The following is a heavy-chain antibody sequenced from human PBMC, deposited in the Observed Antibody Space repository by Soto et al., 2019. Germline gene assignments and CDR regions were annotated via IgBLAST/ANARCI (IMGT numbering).Heavy chain of an antibody. CDR3: ARAVAVPADFDY. Sequence: QVQLVQSGAEEKKPGASVKVSCKASGYTFTGYAMHWVRQAPGHRFEWMGWINAGNGNTKYSQKFQGRDTITRDTSASTAYMELSSLRSEDTAVYYCARAVAVPADFDYWGQGTLVTVSS. CDR1: GYTFTGYA. V-gene: IGHV1-3*05. D-gene: IGHD6-19*01. J-gene: IGHJ4*02. CDR2: INAGNGNT.